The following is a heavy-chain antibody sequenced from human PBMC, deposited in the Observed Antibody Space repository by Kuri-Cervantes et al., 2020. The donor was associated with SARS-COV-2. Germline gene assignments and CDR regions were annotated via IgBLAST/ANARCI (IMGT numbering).Heavy chain of an antibody. CDR3: ARDAIRDGYNEGY. CDR1: GGTFSSYA. CDR2: IIPIFGTA. D-gene: IGHD5-24*01. J-gene: IGHJ4*02. Sequence: SVKVSCKASGGTFSSYAISWVRQAPGQGLEWMGGIIPIFGTANYAQKFQGRVTITADKSTSTAYMELSSLKSEDTAVYYCARDAIRDGYNEGYWGQGTLVTVSS. V-gene: IGHV1-69*06.